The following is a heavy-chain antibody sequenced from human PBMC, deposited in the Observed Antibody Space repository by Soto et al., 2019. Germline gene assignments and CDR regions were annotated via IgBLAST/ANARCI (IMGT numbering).Heavy chain of an antibody. CDR2: ISYDGSNK. J-gene: IGHJ6*02. CDR3: AREGGDGYNSMEADYYDGMDV. V-gene: IGHV3-30-3*01. D-gene: IGHD1-1*01. Sequence: QVQLVESGGGVVQPGRSLRLSCAASGFTFSSYAMHWVRQAPGKGLEWVAVISYDGSNKYYADSVKGRFTISRDNSKNTLYLQMNSLRAEDTAVYYCAREGGDGYNSMEADYYDGMDVWGQGTTVTVSS. CDR1: GFTFSSYA.